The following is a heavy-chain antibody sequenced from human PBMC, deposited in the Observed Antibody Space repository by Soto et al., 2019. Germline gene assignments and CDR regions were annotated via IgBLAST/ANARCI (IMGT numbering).Heavy chain of an antibody. CDR1: DGSFSGYY. CDR2: IFHGGST. CDR3: ASGTRSTIAAPDS. V-gene: IGHV4-34*12. J-gene: IGHJ4*02. D-gene: IGHD6-13*01. Sequence: SETLSLTCAVYDGSFSGYYWSWIRQPPGKGLEWIGQIFHGGSTNYSPSLKSRVTISVDTSKNHFSLKFNSLTAADTSVYYCASGTRSTIAAPDSWGQGTLVTVSS.